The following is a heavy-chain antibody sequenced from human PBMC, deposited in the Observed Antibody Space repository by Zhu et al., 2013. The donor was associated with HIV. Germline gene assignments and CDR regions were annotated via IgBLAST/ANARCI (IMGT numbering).Heavy chain of an antibody. D-gene: IGHD3-10*01. J-gene: IGHJ4*02. V-gene: IGHV3-30*18. CDR3: AKDPTFYSGSGTYRNSNYFDD. CDR1: GITLTTYS. Sequence: VQLVESGGGVVQPGTSLRLSCVVSGITLTTYSIHWVRQAPGKGLEWVAVLSYDGSDNYYGASVEGRVTVSRDISKKTVYLQMNALRPEDTAVYFCAKDPTFYSGSGTYRNSNYFDDWGQGTLLTVSS. CDR2: LSYDGSDN.